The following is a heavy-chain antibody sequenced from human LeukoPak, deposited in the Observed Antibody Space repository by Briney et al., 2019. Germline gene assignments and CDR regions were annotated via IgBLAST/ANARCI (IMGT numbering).Heavy chain of an antibody. Sequence: SETLSLTCTVSGYSISSGYYWGWIRQPPGKGLEWIGSIYHSGSTYYNPSLKSRVTISVDTSKNQFSLKLSSVTAADTAVYYCAGGFSHPDYWGQGTLVTVSS. J-gene: IGHJ4*02. CDR3: AGGFSHPDY. V-gene: IGHV4-38-2*02. CDR2: IYHSGST. CDR1: GYSISSGYY. D-gene: IGHD3-16*01.